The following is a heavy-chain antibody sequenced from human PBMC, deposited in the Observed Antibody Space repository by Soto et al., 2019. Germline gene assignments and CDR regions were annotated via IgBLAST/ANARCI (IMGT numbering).Heavy chain of an antibody. CDR1: GGTFSSYA. CDR3: ARASTLTVHCGSVSCPRMDV. CDR2: IFPIFGTA. Sequence: QVQLVQSGAEVKKPGSPVKVSCKVSGGTFSSYAISWVRQAPGQGLEWMGGIFPIFGTANYARKFQGRVTITADRSTSTAYMELSSLRSEDTAVYYCARASTLTVHCGSVSCPRMDVWGQGTTVTVSS. J-gene: IGHJ6*02. V-gene: IGHV1-69*06. D-gene: IGHD2-2*01.